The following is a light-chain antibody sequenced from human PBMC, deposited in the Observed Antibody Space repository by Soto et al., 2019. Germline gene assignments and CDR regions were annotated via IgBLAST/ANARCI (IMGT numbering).Light chain of an antibody. V-gene: IGKV3-20*01. CDR1: QSVSNNY. CDR2: GAS. J-gene: IGKJ2*01. CDR3: HQYHSPPQT. Sequence: DIVLTQSPATLSLSPGVRATLSCRASQSVSNNYLAWYQQKPGQAPRLLIYGASNRATGISDKFSGSGSGTDFSLTISRLEPEDSAVYYCHQYHSPPQTFGHGTKVDIK.